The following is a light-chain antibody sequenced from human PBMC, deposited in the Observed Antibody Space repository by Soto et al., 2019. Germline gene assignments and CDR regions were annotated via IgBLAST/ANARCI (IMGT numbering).Light chain of an antibody. V-gene: IGKV3D-20*01. J-gene: IGKJ4*01. CDR1: QSVSSSY. CDR2: DAS. CDR3: QHYGSSPRLT. Sequence: EIVLTQSPATLSLSPGERATLSCGASQSVSSSYLAWYQQKPGLAPRLLLYDASSRATGIPDRFSGSGSGTDFTLTISRLEPEDFAGDYCQHYGSSPRLTFGGGTKVEIK.